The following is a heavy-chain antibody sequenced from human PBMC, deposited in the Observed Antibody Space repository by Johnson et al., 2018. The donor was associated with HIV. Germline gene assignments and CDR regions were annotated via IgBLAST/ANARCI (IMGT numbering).Heavy chain of an antibody. Sequence: EQLVESGGGLVQPGGSLRLSCAVSGFTFTNYWMHWVRQAPGKGLVWVSRVNNDGGDTIYADSVKGRFPISRDNAKNTLFLQRNSLRAADTAMYFCARGGPVHAFDIWGHGTTVTVSS. D-gene: IGHD1-26*01. CDR3: ARGGPVHAFDI. CDR1: GFTFTNYW. V-gene: IGHV3-74*01. CDR2: VNNDGGDT. J-gene: IGHJ3*02.